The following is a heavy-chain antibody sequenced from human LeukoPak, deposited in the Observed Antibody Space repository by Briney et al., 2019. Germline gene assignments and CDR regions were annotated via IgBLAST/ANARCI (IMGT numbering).Heavy chain of an antibody. CDR2: MNPNSGNT. J-gene: IGHJ5*02. V-gene: IGHV1-8*01. Sequence: GASVKVSCKASGYTFTSYDINWVRQATGQGLEWMGWMNPNSGNTGYAQKFQGRVTMTRNTSISTAYMELSSLRSEDTAVYYRARGRRGRSRTSHNWFDPWGQGTLVTVSS. CDR3: ARGRRGRSRTSHNWFDP. CDR1: GYTFTSYD. D-gene: IGHD3-10*01.